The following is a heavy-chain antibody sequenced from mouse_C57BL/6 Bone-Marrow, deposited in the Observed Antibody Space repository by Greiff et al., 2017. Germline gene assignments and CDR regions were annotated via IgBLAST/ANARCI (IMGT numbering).Heavy chain of an antibody. D-gene: IGHD1-1*01. CDR3: ARRRFLYYGSPYCDY. J-gene: IGHJ2*01. CDR2: IYPRDGST. V-gene: IGHV1-78*01. CDR1: GYTFTDHT. Sequence: QVQLQQSDAELVKPGASVKISCKVSGYTFTDHTIHWMKQRPEQGLEWIGYIYPRDGSTKYNEKFKGKATLTADKSSSTAYMQLNSLTSEDSAVYFCARRRFLYYGSPYCDYWGQGTTRTVSS.